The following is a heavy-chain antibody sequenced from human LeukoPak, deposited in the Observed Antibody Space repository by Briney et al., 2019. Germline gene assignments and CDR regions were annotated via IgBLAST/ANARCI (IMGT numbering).Heavy chain of an antibody. CDR2: INTGSSYM. V-gene: IGHV3-21*01. J-gene: IGHJ6*02. CDR1: GFSFRTYS. D-gene: IGHD3-10*01. Sequence: GGSLRLSCAASGFSFRTYSMNWVRQAPGKGLEWVSSINTGSSYMYYADSVKGRFTISRDNAKDSLYLQMDSLRPEDTAVYYCARGSRGYYYYGMDVWGRGTTVTISS. CDR3: ARGSRGYYYYGMDV.